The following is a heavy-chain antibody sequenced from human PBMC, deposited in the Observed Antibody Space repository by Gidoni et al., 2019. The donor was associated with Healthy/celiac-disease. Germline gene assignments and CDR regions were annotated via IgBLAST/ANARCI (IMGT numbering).Heavy chain of an antibody. Sequence: QVQLVQSGAEVKKPGSSVKVSCKASGGTFSSYTISWVRQAPGQGLEWMGRIIPILGIANYAQKFQGRVTITADKSTSTAYMELSSLRSEDTAVYYCASGVMVVPAAPYYYGMDVWGQGTTVTVSS. D-gene: IGHD2-2*01. V-gene: IGHV1-69*02. CDR2: IIPILGIA. CDR3: ASGVMVVPAAPYYYGMDV. CDR1: GGTFSSYT. J-gene: IGHJ6*02.